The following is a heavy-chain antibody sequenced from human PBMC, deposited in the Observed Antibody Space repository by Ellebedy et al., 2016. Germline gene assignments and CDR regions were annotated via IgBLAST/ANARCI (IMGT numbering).Heavy chain of an antibody. V-gene: IGHV1-69*13. Sequence: SVKVSCXASGGTFSSYAISWVRQAPGQGLEWMGGIIPIFGTANYAQKFQGRVTITADESTSTAYMELSSLRSKDTAVYYCARGGGGYSSSSGGEWFDPWGQGTLVTVSS. J-gene: IGHJ5*02. CDR2: IIPIFGTA. D-gene: IGHD6-6*01. CDR1: GGTFSSYA. CDR3: ARGGGGYSSSSGGEWFDP.